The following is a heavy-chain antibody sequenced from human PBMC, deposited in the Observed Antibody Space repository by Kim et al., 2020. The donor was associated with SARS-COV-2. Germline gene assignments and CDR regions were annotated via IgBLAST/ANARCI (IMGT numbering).Heavy chain of an antibody. CDR3: ARASGGGDLNWFDP. CDR1: GFTFSSYA. CDR2: ISYDGSNK. J-gene: IGHJ5*02. V-gene: IGHV3-30-3*01. D-gene: IGHD2-21*01. Sequence: GGSLRLSCAASGFTFSSYAMHWVRQAPGKGLEWVAVISYDGSNKYYADSVKGRFTISRDNSKNTLYLQMNSLRAEDTAVYYCARASGGGDLNWFDPGGQGTLVTVSS.